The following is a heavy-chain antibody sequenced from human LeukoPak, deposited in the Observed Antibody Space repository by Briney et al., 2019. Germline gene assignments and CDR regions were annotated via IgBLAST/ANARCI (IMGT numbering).Heavy chain of an antibody. J-gene: IGHJ3*02. Sequence: GGSLRLSCAASRFTFSSYAMSWVRQAPGKGLEWVSAISGSGGSTYYADSVKGRFTISRDNSKNTLYLQMNSLRAEDTAVYYCAKDRPKDIVVVPAEVDDAFDIWGQGTMVTVSS. CDR3: AKDRPKDIVVVPAEVDDAFDI. D-gene: IGHD2-2*01. V-gene: IGHV3-23*01. CDR1: RFTFSSYA. CDR2: ISGSGGST.